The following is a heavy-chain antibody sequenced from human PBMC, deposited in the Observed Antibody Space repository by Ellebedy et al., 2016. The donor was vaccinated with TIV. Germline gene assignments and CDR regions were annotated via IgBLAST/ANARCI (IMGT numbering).Heavy chain of an antibody. Sequence: GESLKISCAASGFIFSNYAMSWVRQAPGKGLEWVSAISGGGGSTYYADSVRRRFTISRDNSKNTLYLQVNSLRAEDTAVYYCAKGIAVVPAAIMYGMDVWGQGTTVTVSS. CDR3: AKGIAVVPAAIMYGMDV. CDR2: ISGGGGST. CDR1: GFIFSNYA. V-gene: IGHV3-23*01. J-gene: IGHJ6*02. D-gene: IGHD2-2*01.